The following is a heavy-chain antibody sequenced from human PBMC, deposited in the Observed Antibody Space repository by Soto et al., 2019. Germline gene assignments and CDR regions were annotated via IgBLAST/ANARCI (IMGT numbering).Heavy chain of an antibody. D-gene: IGHD5-12*01. V-gene: IGHV3-49*03. J-gene: IGHJ4*02. CDR3: TRGYSGYDSYHDY. CDR2: IRSKAYGGTT. Sequence: RFSNKQGKGLEWVGFIRSKAYGGTTEYAASVKGRFTISRDDSKSIAYLQMNSLKTEDTAVYYCTRGYSGYDSYHDYWGQGTLVTVSS.